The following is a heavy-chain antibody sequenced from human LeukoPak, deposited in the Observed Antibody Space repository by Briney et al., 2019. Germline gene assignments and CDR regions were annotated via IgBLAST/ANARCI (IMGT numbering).Heavy chain of an antibody. Sequence: GGSLRLSCAASGFTFSSYAMHWVRQAPGKGLEWVAVISYDGSNKYYADSVKGRFTTSRDNSKNTLYLQMNSLRAEDTAVYYCASKPHSKQLVLGGWFDPWGQGTLVTVSS. CDR2: ISYDGSNK. V-gene: IGHV3-30*04. CDR3: ASKPHSKQLVLGGWFDP. D-gene: IGHD6-6*01. CDR1: GFTFSSYA. J-gene: IGHJ5*02.